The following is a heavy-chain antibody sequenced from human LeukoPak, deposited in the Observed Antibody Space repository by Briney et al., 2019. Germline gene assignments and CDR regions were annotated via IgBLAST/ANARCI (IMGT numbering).Heavy chain of an antibody. V-gene: IGHV4-34*01. J-gene: IGHJ6*04. CDR2: INHSGST. CDR3: ARNVVVPAATHYYYYGMDV. D-gene: IGHD2-2*01. CDR1: GGSFSGYY. Sequence: SETLSLTCAVYGGSFSGYYWSWICQPPGKGLEWIGEINHSGSTNYNPSLKSRVTISVDTSKNQFSLKLSSVTAADTAVYYCARNVVVPAATHYYYYGMDVWGKGTTVTVSS.